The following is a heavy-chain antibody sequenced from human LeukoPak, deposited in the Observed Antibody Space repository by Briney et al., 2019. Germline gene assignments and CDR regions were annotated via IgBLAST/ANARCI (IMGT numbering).Heavy chain of an antibody. D-gene: IGHD3-3*01. J-gene: IGHJ4*02. CDR3: AREGGFYRPLDY. CDR2: VHLDGRT. V-gene: IGHV4-4*02. Sequence: SATLSLTCGVSGGSVINTNWWTWDRQPPGNGLEWIGEVHLDGRTNYNPSLESRLTMSVDVAENQASLKQTSVTAADTAVYYCAREGGFYRPLDYSGQGTLVTVSS. CDR1: GGSVINTNW.